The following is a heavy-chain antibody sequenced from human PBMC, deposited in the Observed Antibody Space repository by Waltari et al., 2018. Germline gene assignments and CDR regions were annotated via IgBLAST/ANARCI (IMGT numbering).Heavy chain of an antibody. CDR1: GGSFSGYY. J-gene: IGHJ6*03. CDR2: INHSGNT. CDR3: ATTPTRSQSYYYYYMDV. D-gene: IGHD2-15*01. V-gene: IGHV4-34*01. Sequence: QVQLQQWGAGLLKPSETLSLTCAVYGGSFSGYYWSWIRQPPGKGLEWIGEINHSGNTNYNPSLKSRVTISVDTSKNQFSLKLSSVTAADTAVYYCATTPTRSQSYYYYYMDVWGKGTTVTVSS.